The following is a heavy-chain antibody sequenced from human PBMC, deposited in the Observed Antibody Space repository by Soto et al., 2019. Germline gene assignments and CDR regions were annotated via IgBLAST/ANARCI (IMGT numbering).Heavy chain of an antibody. Sequence: MHRVLQDKDKGLEGVAVKSHDGTNKDYGNCVKGRFTISRDNSKNTLYLQMISLRPEETALYYCANENNYQQRSVYYVSAFWGKRTLVPVS. CDR2: KSHDGTNK. V-gene: IGHV3-30*18. J-gene: IGHJ4*02. D-gene: IGHD3-3*01. CDR3: ANENNYQQRSVYYVSAF.